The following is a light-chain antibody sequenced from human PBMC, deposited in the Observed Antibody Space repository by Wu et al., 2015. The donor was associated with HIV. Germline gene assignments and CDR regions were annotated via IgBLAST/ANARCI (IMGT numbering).Light chain of an antibody. CDR2: DAS. CDR1: QSVSVY. Sequence: EIMLTQSPATLSLSPGERAILSCRASQSVSVYLAWYQQLPGQAPRLLIYDASKRATGVPDRFSGSGSGTDFTLTISSLEPEDFAVYFCQQHTSWAPPLTFGGGTKVEVK. CDR3: QQHTSWAPPLT. J-gene: IGKJ4*01. V-gene: IGKV3-11*01.